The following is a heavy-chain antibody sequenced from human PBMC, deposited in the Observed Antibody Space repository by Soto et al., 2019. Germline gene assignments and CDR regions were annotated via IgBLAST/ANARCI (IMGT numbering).Heavy chain of an antibody. J-gene: IGHJ5*02. V-gene: IGHV3-21*01. D-gene: IGHD4-4*01. CDR2: ISSSSSYI. CDR1: GFTFSSYS. Sequence: PGGSLRLSCAASGFTFSSYSMNWVRQAPGKGLEWVSSISSSSSYIYYADSVKGRFTISRDNAKNSLYLQMNSLRAEDTAVYYCARDPLLTDYNWFDPWGQGTLVTVSS. CDR3: ARDPLLTDYNWFDP.